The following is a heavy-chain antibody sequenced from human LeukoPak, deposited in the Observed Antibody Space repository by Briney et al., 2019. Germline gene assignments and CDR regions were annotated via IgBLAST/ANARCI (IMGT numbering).Heavy chain of an antibody. CDR2: IRYDGSNK. CDR3: AKATSSSWFQSLFDY. CDR1: GFTFSSYG. D-gene: IGHD6-13*01. V-gene: IGHV3-30*02. Sequence: GGSLRLSCAASGFTFSSYGMHWVRQAPGKGLEWVAFIRYDGSNKYYADSVKGRFTISRDNSKNTLYLQMNSLRAEDTAVYYCAKATSSSWFQSLFDYWGQGTLVTVSS. J-gene: IGHJ4*02.